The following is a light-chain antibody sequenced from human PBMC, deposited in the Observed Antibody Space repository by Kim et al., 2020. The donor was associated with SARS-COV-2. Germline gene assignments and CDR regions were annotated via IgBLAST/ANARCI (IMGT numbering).Light chain of an antibody. CDR2: SAS. V-gene: IGKV1-16*01. J-gene: IGKJ5*01. CDR3: QQYKSYPIT. Sequence: DIQMTQSPSSLSASVGDRVTITCRASQDISNFLTWFQQKPGKGPMSLMSSASNLHNGVPSRFSGSGSGTDFTLTISSLQPEDFATYYCQQYKSYPITFGQGTRLEIK. CDR1: QDISNF.